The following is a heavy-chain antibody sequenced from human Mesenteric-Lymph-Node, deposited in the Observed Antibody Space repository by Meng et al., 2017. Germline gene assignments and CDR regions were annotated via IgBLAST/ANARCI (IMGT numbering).Heavy chain of an antibody. CDR2: IKSIAEGGTT. V-gene: IGHV3-15*01. D-gene: IGHD1-14*01. J-gene: IGHJ4*02. Sequence: EPEEGTVQPAVCLTPSWATSGITFTTAWMSWVRQAPGKGLEWVGRIKSIAEGGTTDYAAPVKGRFTISRDDSKKTHYLQMNSLKNEDTAVYYCTSGTGLSDFDYWGQGTLVTVSS. CDR3: TSGTGLSDFDY. CDR1: GITFTTAW.